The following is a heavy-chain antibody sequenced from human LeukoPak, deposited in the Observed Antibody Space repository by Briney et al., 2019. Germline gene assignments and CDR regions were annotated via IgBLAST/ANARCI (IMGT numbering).Heavy chain of an antibody. Sequence: ASVKVSCEASGYTFTGYYMHWVRQAPGQGLEWMGWINPSSGGTNYAQKFQGRVTMTRDTSISTAYMELSRLRSDDTAVYYCASFDPDNFWSGSDYWGQGTLVTVSS. V-gene: IGHV1-2*02. CDR2: INPSSGGT. D-gene: IGHD3-3*01. CDR1: GYTFTGYY. CDR3: ASFDPDNFWSGSDY. J-gene: IGHJ4*02.